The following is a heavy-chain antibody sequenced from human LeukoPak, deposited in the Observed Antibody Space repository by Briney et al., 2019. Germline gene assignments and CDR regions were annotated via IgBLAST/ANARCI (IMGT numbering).Heavy chain of an antibody. V-gene: IGHV1-8*01. CDR2: MNPNSGNT. Sequence: ASVKVSCKASGYTFTSYDINWVRQAPGQGLEWMGWMNPNSGNTGYAQKFQGRVTMTRNTSISTAYMELSSLRSEDTAVYYCARGGSRWYYDAFDIWGQGTMVTVSS. J-gene: IGHJ3*02. CDR1: GYTFTSYD. CDR3: ARGGSRWYYDAFDI. D-gene: IGHD6-13*01.